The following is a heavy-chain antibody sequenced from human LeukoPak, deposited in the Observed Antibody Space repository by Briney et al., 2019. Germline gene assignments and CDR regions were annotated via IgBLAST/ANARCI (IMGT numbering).Heavy chain of an antibody. Sequence: PGGSLRLSCAASGFNFTSYTMHWVREAPGEGLEWVAATSQYGDNKYYADSVKGRFTISRDNSKNTLYLQMNSLRPEDTAVYSCARKSLWFKYYDYWGQGMLVTVSS. J-gene: IGHJ4*02. CDR2: TSQYGDNK. CDR1: GFNFTSYT. CDR3: ARKSLWFKYYDY. V-gene: IGHV3-30*04. D-gene: IGHD3-10*01.